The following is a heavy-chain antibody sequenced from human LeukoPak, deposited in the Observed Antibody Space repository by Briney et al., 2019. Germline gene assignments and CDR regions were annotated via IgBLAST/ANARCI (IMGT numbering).Heavy chain of an antibody. J-gene: IGHJ4*02. CDR2: MNPNTGDT. CDR3: ARGPNSSGWYMIYFDY. D-gene: IGHD6-19*01. V-gene: IGHV1-8*03. CDR1: GYTFHTYD. Sequence: ASVTISCKASGYTFHTYDINWVRQAPGQGLEWMGWMNPNTGDTGFAQKFQGRVVITRDTSQNTAYMQLSGLTSEDTDVYFCARGPNSSGWYMIYFDYWGQGTLVTVSS.